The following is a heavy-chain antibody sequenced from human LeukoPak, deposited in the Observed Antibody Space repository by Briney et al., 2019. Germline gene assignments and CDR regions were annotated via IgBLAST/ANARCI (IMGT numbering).Heavy chain of an antibody. CDR3: AGGANYYGSGSYYADV. CDR1: GFTFSDYY. CDR2: ISSSGSTI. Sequence: GGSLRLSCAASGFTFSDYYMSWIRQAPGKGLEWVSYISSSGSTIYYADSVKGRFTISRDNAKNSLYLQMNSLRAEDTAVYYCAGGANYYGSGSYYADVWGKGTTVTVSS. V-gene: IGHV3-11*01. D-gene: IGHD3-10*01. J-gene: IGHJ6*03.